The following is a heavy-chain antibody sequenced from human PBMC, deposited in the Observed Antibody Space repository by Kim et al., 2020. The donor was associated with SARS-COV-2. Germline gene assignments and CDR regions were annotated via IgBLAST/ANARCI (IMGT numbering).Heavy chain of an antibody. Sequence: ASVKVSCKASGYTFTGYYMHWVRQAPGQGLEWMGWINPNSGGTNYAQKFQGRVTMTRDTSISTAYMELSRLRSDDTAMYYCASGGDMVGRVITVAGSGADFWGQGTLVTVSS. CDR2: INPNSGGT. CDR1: GYTFTGYY. V-gene: IGHV1-2*02. J-gene: IGHJ4*02. D-gene: IGHD3-10*01. CDR3: ASGGDMVGRVITVAGSGADF.